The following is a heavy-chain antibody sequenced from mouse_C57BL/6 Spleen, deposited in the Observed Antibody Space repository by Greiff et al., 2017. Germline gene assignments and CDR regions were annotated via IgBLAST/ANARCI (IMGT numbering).Heavy chain of an antibody. D-gene: IGHD1-1*01. V-gene: IGHV1-55*01. CDR1: GYTFTSYW. CDR3: AGGDYGSRTVDY. J-gene: IGHJ2*01. CDR2: IYPGSGST. Sequence: QVQLQQPGAELVKPGASVKMSCKASGYTFTSYWITWVKQRPGQGLEWIGDIYPGSGSTNYNEKFKSKATLTVDTSSSTAYMQLSSLTSEDSAVYYCAGGDYGSRTVDYWGQGTTLTVSS.